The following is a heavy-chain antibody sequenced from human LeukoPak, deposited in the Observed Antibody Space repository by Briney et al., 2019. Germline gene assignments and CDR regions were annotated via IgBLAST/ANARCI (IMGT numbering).Heavy chain of an antibody. CDR2: IIPIFGTA. V-gene: IGHV1-69*05. CDR3: AREEVEMATIGAFDI. CDR1: GGTFSSYA. Sequence: SVKVSCKASGGTFSSYAISWVRQAPGQGLEWVGRIIPIFGTANYAQKFQGRVTITTDESTSTAYMELSSLRSEDTAVYYCAREEVEMATIGAFDIWGQGTMVTVSS. D-gene: IGHD5-24*01. J-gene: IGHJ3*02.